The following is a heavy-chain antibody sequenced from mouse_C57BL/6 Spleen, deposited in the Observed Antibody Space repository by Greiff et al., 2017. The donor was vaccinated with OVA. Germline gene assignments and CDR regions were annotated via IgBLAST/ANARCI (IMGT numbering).Heavy chain of an antibody. CDR3: TRPGEYGNYGYFDV. CDR1: GYTFTDYE. CDR2: IDPETGGT. D-gene: IGHD2-10*02. Sequence: QVQLQQSGAELVRPGASVTLSCKASGYTFTDYEMHWVKQTPVHGLEWIGAIDPETGGTAYNQKFKGKAILTADKSSSTAYMELRSLTSEDSAVYYGTRPGEYGNYGYFDVWGTGTTVTVSS. J-gene: IGHJ1*03. V-gene: IGHV1-15*01.